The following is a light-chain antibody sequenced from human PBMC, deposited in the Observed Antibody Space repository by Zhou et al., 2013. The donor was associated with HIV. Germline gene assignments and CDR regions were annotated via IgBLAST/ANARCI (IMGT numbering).Light chain of an antibody. CDR3: QQYNNFPLT. J-gene: IGKJ4*01. Sequence: EIMLTQSPGTLSLSPGERATLSCRASQSVSSSYLAWYQQKPGQAPRLLMYDSYTRATGIPARFSASGSGTEFTLTITSLQSEDFAVYFCQQYNNFPLTFGGGTKVEIK. V-gene: IGKV3-15*01. CDR2: DSY. CDR1: QSVSSSY.